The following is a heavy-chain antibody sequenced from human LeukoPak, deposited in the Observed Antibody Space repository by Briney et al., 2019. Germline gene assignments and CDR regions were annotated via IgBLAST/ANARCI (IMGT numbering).Heavy chain of an antibody. CDR3: AKAVVGVAAIVY. CDR2: ISAGGGST. CDR1: GFTLSSYA. Sequence: PGGSLRLSCAASGFTLSSYAMTWVRQAPGKGLEWVSGISAGGGSTYYADSVKGRFTISRDNSKNTLYPQMNSLRAEDTAIYYCAKAVVGVAAIVYWGQGTLVTVSS. V-gene: IGHV3-23*01. J-gene: IGHJ4*02. D-gene: IGHD2-15*01.